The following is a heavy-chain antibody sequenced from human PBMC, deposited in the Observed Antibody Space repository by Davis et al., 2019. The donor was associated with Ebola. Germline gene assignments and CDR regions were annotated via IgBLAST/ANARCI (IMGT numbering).Heavy chain of an antibody. CDR1: GDSITTTDYS. CDR3: ARVSKRATHPDF. J-gene: IGHJ4*02. CDR2: IYSSGVS. D-gene: IGHD5-24*01. V-gene: IGHV4-39*01. Sequence: PSETLSLTCTVSGDSITTTDYSWGWIRQPPGKGLEWIGNIYSSGVSYYNPSLTSRVTISIDTSKNQFSLSLTSVTAADTAVYYCARVSKRATHPDFWGQGILVTFSS.